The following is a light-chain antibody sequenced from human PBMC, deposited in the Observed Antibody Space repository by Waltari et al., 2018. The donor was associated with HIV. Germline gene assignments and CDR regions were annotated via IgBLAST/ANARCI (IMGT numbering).Light chain of an antibody. V-gene: IGLV1-40*01. Sequence: QSVLTPPPSVSGAPGQRVTISGPGSSLHIGAGYDVHWYQQLPGTAPKPLIYGNINRPSGVPDRFSGSKSGTSASLAISGLQAEDEADYYCQSYDSSLSTPYVFATGTKVTVL. CDR2: GNI. CDR1: SLHIGAGYD. J-gene: IGLJ1*01. CDR3: QSYDSSLSTPYV.